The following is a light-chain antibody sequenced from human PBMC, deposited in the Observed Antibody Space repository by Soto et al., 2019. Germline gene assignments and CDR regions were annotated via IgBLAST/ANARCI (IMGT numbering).Light chain of an antibody. J-gene: IGLJ1*01. CDR2: DVT. CDR1: SSDVGGYNY. CDR3: SSYTISNTRQVV. V-gene: IGLV2-14*01. Sequence: QSALTQPASVSGSPGQSITISCTGTSSDVGGYNYVSWYQQHPGKAPRFVIYDVTNRPSGVSNRFSGSKSGNTASLTISGLQAEDVADYYCSSYTISNTRQVVFGTGTKVTV.